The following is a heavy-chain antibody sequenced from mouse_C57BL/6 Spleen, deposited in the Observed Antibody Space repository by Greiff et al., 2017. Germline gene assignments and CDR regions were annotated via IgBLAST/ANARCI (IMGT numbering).Heavy chain of an antibody. J-gene: IGHJ2*01. CDR2: ISSGGSYT. V-gene: IGHV5-6*02. D-gene: IGHD3-2*02. Sequence: EVMLVESGGDLVKPGGSLKLSCAASGFTFSSYGMSWVRQTPDKRLEWVATISSGGSYTYYPDSVKGRFTISRDNAKNTLYLQMSSLKSEDTAMYCCARLDSSGSSLDYWGQGTTLTVSS. CDR1: GFTFSSYG. CDR3: ARLDSSGSSLDY.